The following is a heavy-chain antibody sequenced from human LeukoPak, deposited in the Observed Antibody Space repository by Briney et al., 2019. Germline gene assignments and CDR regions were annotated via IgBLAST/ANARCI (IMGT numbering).Heavy chain of an antibody. D-gene: IGHD3-10*01. J-gene: IGHJ4*02. CDR3: ARLWKVRGIIISYFDY. V-gene: IGHV5-51*01. CDR1: GYSFNLYW. CDR2: IYPGDSDT. Sequence: GESLQISCKGSGYSFNLYWIGWVRQMPGKGLEWMGIIYPGDSDTRYSPSFQGQVTISADKSISTAFLQWTSLKASDTAMYYCARLWKVRGIIISYFDYWGQGTLVTVSS.